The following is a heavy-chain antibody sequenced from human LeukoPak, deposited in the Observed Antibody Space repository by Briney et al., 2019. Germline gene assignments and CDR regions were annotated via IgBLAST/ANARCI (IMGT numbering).Heavy chain of an antibody. CDR2: ISGSSSTI. V-gene: IGHV3-48*01. CDR1: GLTFSSYS. CDR3: ARGSTYYDSSGQVPFDY. J-gene: IGHJ4*02. Sequence: GGSLRLSCAASGLTFSSYSMNWVRQAPGKGLEWGSYISGSSSTIYYADSVKGRFTISRDNGKNTLYLQMNSLRAEDTAVYYCARGSTYYDSSGQVPFDYWGQGTLVTVSS. D-gene: IGHD3-22*01.